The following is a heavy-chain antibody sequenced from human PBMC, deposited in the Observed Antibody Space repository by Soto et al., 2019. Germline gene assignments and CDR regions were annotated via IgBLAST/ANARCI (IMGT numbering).Heavy chain of an antibody. V-gene: IGHV3-48*03. Sequence: LRLSCVASGFTFSSYEMNWVRQAPGKGLEWVSYIDRSGRNKYYADSVKGRFTISRDSAKNSLYLQMHSLTAEDTAVYYCARDSTYYDSSDYFDHWGQGTPVTVSS. J-gene: IGHJ4*02. D-gene: IGHD3-22*01. CDR2: IDRSGRNK. CDR3: ARDSTYYDSSDYFDH. CDR1: GFTFSSYE.